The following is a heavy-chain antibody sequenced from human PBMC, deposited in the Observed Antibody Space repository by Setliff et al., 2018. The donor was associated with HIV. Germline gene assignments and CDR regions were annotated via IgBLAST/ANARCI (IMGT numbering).Heavy chain of an antibody. Sequence: PRESLKISCKGSGYSFSTYWIGWVRQMPGKGLEWMGIIYPGDSETTYRPSFLGQVTISADKSISTAYLQWSSLKASDTAMYYCARPLWSQSSDAFSIWGQGTMVTVSS. CDR1: GYSFSTYW. D-gene: IGHD2-21*01. CDR3: ARPLWSQSSDAFSI. V-gene: IGHV5-51*01. CDR2: IYPGDSET. J-gene: IGHJ3*02.